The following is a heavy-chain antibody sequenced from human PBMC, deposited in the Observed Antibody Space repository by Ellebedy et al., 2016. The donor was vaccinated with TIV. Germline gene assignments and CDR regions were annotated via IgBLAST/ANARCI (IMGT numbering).Heavy chain of an antibody. CDR1: EFTFSDYA. D-gene: IGHD2-21*02. Sequence: PGGSLRLSCAASEFTFSDYAITWVRQAPGKGLEWVSIISGSGDRTYYAVSVKGRFTISRDNSKNTLFLEMNSLRVEDTAVYYCATDDGVGSLWWGRAFEMWGQGTMVIVSS. V-gene: IGHV3-23*01. CDR3: ATDDGVGSLWWGRAFEM. J-gene: IGHJ3*02. CDR2: ISGSGDRT.